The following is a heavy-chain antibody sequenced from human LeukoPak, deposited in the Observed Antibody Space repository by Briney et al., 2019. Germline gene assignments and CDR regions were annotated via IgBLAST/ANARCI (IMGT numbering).Heavy chain of an antibody. V-gene: IGHV3-23*01. CDR2: ITGSDDNT. CDR1: GFTFSSYA. CDR3: AKCMYSGHRRNIFDY. J-gene: IGHJ4*02. D-gene: IGHD1-26*01. Sequence: PGGSLRLSCAASGFTFSSYAMSWVRQAPGKGLEWVSVITGSDDNTYYADSVKGRFTISRDNSKNTLDLQMNSLRADDTAIYYCAKCMYSGHRRNIFDYWGQGTLVTVSS.